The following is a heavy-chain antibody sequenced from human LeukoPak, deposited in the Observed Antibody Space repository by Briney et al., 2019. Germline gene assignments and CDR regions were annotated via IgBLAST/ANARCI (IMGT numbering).Heavy chain of an antibody. Sequence: PSETLSLTCAVYGGSFSGYYWSWIRQPPGKGLEWIGEINHSGSTNYNPSLKSRVTISVDTSKNQFSLKLSSVTAADTAVYYCARRWGYGDYRYYYYYMDVWGKGTTVTISS. D-gene: IGHD4-17*01. V-gene: IGHV4-34*01. CDR1: GGSFSGYY. CDR3: ARRWGYGDYRYYYYYMDV. J-gene: IGHJ6*03. CDR2: INHSGST.